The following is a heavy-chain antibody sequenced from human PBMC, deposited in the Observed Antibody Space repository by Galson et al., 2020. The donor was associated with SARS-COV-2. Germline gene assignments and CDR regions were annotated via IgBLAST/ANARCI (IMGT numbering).Heavy chain of an antibody. CDR1: GFTFSSYS. CDR2: ISSSSSYI. Sequence: TGGSLRLSCAASGFTFSSYSMNWVRQAPGKGLEWVSSISSSSSYIYYADSVKGRFTISRDNAKNSLYLQMNSLRAEDTAVYYCARGRDIVVVTAILDYWGQGTLVTVSS. J-gene: IGHJ4*02. CDR3: ARGRDIVVVTAILDY. D-gene: IGHD2-21*02. V-gene: IGHV3-21*01.